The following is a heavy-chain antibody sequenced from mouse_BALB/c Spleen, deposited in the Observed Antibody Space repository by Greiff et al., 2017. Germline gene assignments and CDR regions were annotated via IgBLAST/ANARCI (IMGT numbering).Heavy chain of an antibody. CDR1: GYSFTSYY. V-gene: IGHV1S135*01. CDR3: ARGRDGYYAWFAY. CDR2: IDPFNGGT. D-gene: IGHD2-3*01. J-gene: IGHJ3*01. Sequence: EVQLQQSGPELMKPGASVKISCKASGYSFTSYYMHWVKQSHGKSLEWIGYIDPFNGGTSYNQKFKGKATLTVDKSSSTAYMHLSSLTSEDSAVYYCARGRDGYYAWFAYWGQGTLVTVSA.